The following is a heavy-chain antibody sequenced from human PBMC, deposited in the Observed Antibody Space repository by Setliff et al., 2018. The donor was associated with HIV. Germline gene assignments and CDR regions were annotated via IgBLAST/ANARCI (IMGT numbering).Heavy chain of an antibody. CDR1: GFIFSTFP. Sequence: GGSLRLSCAASGFIFSTFPMHWVRQAPGKGLEWVAVMSGDANSQYYADSVRGRFTISRDNSKNTLYLQMNSLRAEDTAVYYCAKGSGKITIYYYYMDIWGKGTTVTVSS. CDR2: MSGDANSQ. D-gene: IGHD3-3*01. J-gene: IGHJ6*03. V-gene: IGHV3-30*07. CDR3: AKGSGKITIYYYYMDI.